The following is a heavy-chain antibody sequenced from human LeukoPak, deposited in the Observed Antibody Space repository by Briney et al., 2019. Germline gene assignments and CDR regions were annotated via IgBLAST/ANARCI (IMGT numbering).Heavy chain of an antibody. V-gene: IGHV1-58*01. D-gene: IGHD3-3*01. J-gene: IGHJ5*02. CDR1: GFTFTSSA. Sequence: SVKVSCKASGFTFTSSAVQWVRQARGQRLEWIGWIVVGSGNTNYAQKFQERVTITRDMSTSTAYMELSSLRSEDTAVYYCAREAGFWSGYYRRWFDPWGQGTLVTVSS. CDR3: AREAGFWSGYYRRWFDP. CDR2: IVVGSGNT.